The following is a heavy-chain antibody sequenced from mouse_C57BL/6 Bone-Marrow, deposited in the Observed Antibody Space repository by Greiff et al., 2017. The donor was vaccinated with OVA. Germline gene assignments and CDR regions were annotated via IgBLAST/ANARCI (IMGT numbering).Heavy chain of an antibody. J-gene: IGHJ4*01. V-gene: IGHV5-4*01. CDR2: ISDGGSYT. Sequence: EVQRVESGGGLVKPGGSLKLSCAASGFTFSSYAMSWVRQTPEKRLEWVATISDGGSYTYYPDNVKGRFTISRDNAKNNLYLQMSHLESEDTAMYYCAREDAMDYWGQGTSVTVSS. CDR1: GFTFSSYA. CDR3: AREDAMDY.